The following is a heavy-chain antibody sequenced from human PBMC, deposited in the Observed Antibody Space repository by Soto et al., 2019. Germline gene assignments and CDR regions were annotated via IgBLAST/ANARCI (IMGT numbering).Heavy chain of an antibody. Sequence: SVKVSCKASGGTFSSYAISWVRQAPGQGLEWMGGIIPIFGTANYADSVKGRFTISGDNSKSTLYLDMNSLRGDDTAVYYCARDFVLGAPDYLDYWGQGTLVTVS. V-gene: IGHV1-69*06. CDR3: ARDFVLGAPDYLDY. D-gene: IGHD2-8*02. CDR2: IIPIFGTA. CDR1: GGTFSSYA. J-gene: IGHJ4*02.